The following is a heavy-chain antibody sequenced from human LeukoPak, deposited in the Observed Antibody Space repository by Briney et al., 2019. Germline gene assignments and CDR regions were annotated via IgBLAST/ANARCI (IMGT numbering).Heavy chain of an antibody. CDR2: IIPILGIA. V-gene: IGHV1-69*04. D-gene: IGHD4-17*01. CDR3: ARDMTTVTTDSRIEDY. CDR1: GGTFSSYA. J-gene: IGHJ4*02. Sequence: SVKVSCKASGGTFSSYAISWVRQAPGQGLEWMGRIIPILGIANYAQKFQGRVTITADKSTSTAYMELSSLRSEDAAVYYCARDMTTVTTDSRIEDYWGQGTLVTVSS.